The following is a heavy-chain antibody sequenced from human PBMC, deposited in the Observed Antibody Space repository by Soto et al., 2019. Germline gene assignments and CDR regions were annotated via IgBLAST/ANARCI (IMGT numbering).Heavy chain of an antibody. CDR1: GGSISGSSYY. CDR3: ARDSGYYDILTGFRALNYFDY. D-gene: IGHD3-9*01. Sequence: PSETLSLTCTVSGGSISGSSYYWGWIRHPPGKGLEWVGTIYYTGSTYYKPSLKSRVTISVDTSKNQFSLKLSSVTAADTAVYYCARDSGYYDILTGFRALNYFDYWGQGTLVTVSS. J-gene: IGHJ4*02. CDR2: IYYTGST. V-gene: IGHV4-39*07.